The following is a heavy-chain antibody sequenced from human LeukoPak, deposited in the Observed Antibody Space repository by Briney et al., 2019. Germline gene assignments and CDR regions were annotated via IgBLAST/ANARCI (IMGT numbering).Heavy chain of an antibody. CDR3: ARESGYYDVLTGYYNQNWFDP. D-gene: IGHD3-9*01. CDR1: GGSISSSNW. Sequence: SETLSLTCAVSGGSISSSNWWSWVRQPPGKGLEWIGEIYHSGSTNYNPSLKSRVTISVDTSKNQFSLKLTSVTAADTAVFYCARESGYYDVLTGYYNQNWFDPWGQGTLVTVSS. CDR2: IYHSGST. J-gene: IGHJ5*02. V-gene: IGHV4-4*02.